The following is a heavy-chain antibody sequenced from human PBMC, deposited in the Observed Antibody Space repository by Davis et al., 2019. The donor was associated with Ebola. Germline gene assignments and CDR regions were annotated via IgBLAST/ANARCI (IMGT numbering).Heavy chain of an antibody. J-gene: IGHJ4*02. V-gene: IGHV3-73*01. CDR3: TMSAGIFDY. Sequence: GESLKISCAASGFTFSGSAMHWVRQASGKGLEWVGRIRSKANSYATAYAGSVKGRFTISRDDSKSTAYLQMNSLKTEDTAVYYCTMSAGIFDYWGQGTLVTVSS. CDR1: GFTFSGSA. CDR2: IRSKANSYAT. D-gene: IGHD6-19*01.